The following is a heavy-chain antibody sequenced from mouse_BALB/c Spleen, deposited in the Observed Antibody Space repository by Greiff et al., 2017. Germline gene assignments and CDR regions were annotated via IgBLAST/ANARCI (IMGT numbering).Heavy chain of an antibody. CDR3: ARLTTVPYWYFDV. CDR1: GYSITSDYA. J-gene: IGHJ1*01. V-gene: IGHV3-2*02. CDR2: ISYSGST. Sequence: EVQLQESGPGLVKPSQSLSLTCTVTGYSITSDYAWNWIRQFPGNKLEWMGYISYSGSTSYNPSLKSRISITRDTSKNQFFLQLNSVTTEDTATYYCARLTTVPYWYFDVWGAGTTVTVSS. D-gene: IGHD1-1*01.